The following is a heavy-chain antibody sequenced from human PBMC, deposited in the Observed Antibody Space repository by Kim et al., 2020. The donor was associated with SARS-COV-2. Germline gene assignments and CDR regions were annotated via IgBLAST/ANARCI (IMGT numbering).Heavy chain of an antibody. CDR2: INPNSGGT. Sequence: ASVKVSCKASGYTFTGYYMHWVRQAPGQGLEWMGWINPNSGGTNYAQKFQGRVTMTRDTSISTAYMELSRLRSDDTAVYYCARRSPHLITSQNPARFDPWGQGTLVTVSS. V-gene: IGHV1-2*02. D-gene: IGHD2-2*01. CDR1: GYTFTGYY. CDR3: ARRSPHLITSQNPARFDP. J-gene: IGHJ5*02.